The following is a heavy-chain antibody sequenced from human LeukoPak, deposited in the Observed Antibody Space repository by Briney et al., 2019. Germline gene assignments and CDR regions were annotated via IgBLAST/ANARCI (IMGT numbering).Heavy chain of an antibody. Sequence: PGRSLRLSCAASGFTFDDYAMHWVRQAPGKGLEWVSGISWNSGSIGYADSVKGRFTISRDNAKNSLYLQMNSLRAEDTALYYCAKYGKSGSYDYWGQGTLVTVSS. J-gene: IGHJ4*02. CDR3: AKYGKSGSYDY. CDR1: GFTFDDYA. CDR2: ISWNSGSI. V-gene: IGHV3-9*01. D-gene: IGHD1-26*01.